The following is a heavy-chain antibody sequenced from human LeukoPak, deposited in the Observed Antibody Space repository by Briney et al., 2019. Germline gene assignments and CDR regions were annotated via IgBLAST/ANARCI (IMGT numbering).Heavy chain of an antibody. CDR3: VKEWLLQDH. Sequence: PGGSLRLSCAASGFTFSSDGMHWVRQAPGKGLEWVAFIRYDGSNKYYSDSVKGRFTISRDNSKNTLYLQMNSLRVEDTAVYYCVKEWLLQDHWGQGTLVTVSS. CDR2: IRYDGSNK. J-gene: IGHJ4*02. V-gene: IGHV3-30*02. D-gene: IGHD3-22*01. CDR1: GFTFSSDG.